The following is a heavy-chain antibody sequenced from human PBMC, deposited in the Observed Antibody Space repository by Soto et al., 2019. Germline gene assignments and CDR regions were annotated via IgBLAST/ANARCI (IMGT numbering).Heavy chain of an antibody. CDR3: ARDRIAARPSYYYYGMDV. CDR2: ISSSSSYI. CDR1: GFTFSSYS. J-gene: IGHJ6*02. V-gene: IGHV3-21*01. D-gene: IGHD6-6*01. Sequence: GGSLRLSCAASGFTFSSYSMNWVRQAPGKGLEWVSSISSSSSYIYYADSVKGRFTISRDNAKNSLYLQMNSLRAEDTAVYYCARDRIAARPSYYYYGMDVWGQGTTVTVSS.